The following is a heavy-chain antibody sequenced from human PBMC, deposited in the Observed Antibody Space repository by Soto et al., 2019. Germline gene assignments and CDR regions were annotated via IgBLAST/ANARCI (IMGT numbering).Heavy chain of an antibody. Sequence: SETLSLTCTVSGGSISSSSYYWGWIRQPPGKGLEWIGSIYYSGSTYYNPSLKSRVTISVDTSKNQFSLKLSSVTAADTAVYYCARGSGYYYWDNYWGQGTLVTVSS. V-gene: IGHV4-39*01. CDR2: IYYSGST. J-gene: IGHJ4*02. CDR3: ARGSGYYYWDNY. CDR1: GGSISSSSYY. D-gene: IGHD3-22*01.